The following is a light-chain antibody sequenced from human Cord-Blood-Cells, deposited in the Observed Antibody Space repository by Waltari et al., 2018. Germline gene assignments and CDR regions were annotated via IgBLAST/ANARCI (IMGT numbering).Light chain of an antibody. CDR1: QSVSSY. Sequence: EIVLTRSPATLSLSPGERATLSCRASQSVSSYLAWYQQKPGQAPRLLIYDASNRATGIPARFSGSGSGTDFTLTISSLEPEDFAVYYCQQRFFGGGTKVEIK. V-gene: IGKV3-11*01. CDR3: QQRF. CDR2: DAS. J-gene: IGKJ4*01.